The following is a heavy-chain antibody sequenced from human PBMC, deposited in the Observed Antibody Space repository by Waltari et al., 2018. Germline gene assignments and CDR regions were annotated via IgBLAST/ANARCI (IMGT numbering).Heavy chain of an antibody. V-gene: IGHV3-74*01. D-gene: IGHD6-13*01. CDR3: VMYSSSFLGDC. CDR2: IKTDGSIT. Sequence: EVQLVESGGGLVQPGGSLRLSCAASGFIFNNYWMHWVRQAPGKGLVSGSHIKTDGSITNYADSGKGRFTISRDNAKNTLFLQMNSLRAEDTAVYYCVMYSSSFLGDCWGQGTLVTVSS. J-gene: IGHJ4*02. CDR1: GFIFNNYW.